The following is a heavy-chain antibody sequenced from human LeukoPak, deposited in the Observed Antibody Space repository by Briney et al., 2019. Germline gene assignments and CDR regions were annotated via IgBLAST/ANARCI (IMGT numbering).Heavy chain of an antibody. D-gene: IGHD1-26*01. J-gene: IGHJ3*02. CDR1: GGSVSSGSYY. CDR3: ARGFVGAETAFDI. Sequence: SETLSLTCTVSGGSVSSGSYYWSWIRQPPGKGLEWIGYIYYSGSTNYNPSLKSRVTISVDTSKNQFSLKLSSVTAADTAVYYCARGFVGAETAFDIWGQGTMVTVSS. V-gene: IGHV4-61*01. CDR2: IYYSGST.